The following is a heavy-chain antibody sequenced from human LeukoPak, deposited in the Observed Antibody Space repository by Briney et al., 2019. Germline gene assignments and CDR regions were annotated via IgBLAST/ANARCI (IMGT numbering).Heavy chain of an antibody. Sequence: PGGSLRLSCEASGFRFSASSMNWVRQAPGKGLEWISYISSSSSAIYYADSVRGRFIISRDNAKDSLYLQMNSLRAEDTAVYYCARDLSGFGELLYEVYYCYYYMDVWGEGTTVTVSS. CDR2: ISSSSSAI. V-gene: IGHV3-48*01. CDR3: ARDLSGFGELLYEVYYCYYYMDV. D-gene: IGHD3-10*01. J-gene: IGHJ6*03. CDR1: GFRFSASS.